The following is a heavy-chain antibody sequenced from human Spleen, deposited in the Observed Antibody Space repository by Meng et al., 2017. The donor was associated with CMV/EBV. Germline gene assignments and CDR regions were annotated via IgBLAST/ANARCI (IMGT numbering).Heavy chain of an antibody. D-gene: IGHD3-22*01. CDR3: ARGSGYYSPEYFQH. Sequence: ASGYTFNDYYIHGVRQAPGQGLQWMGWINPNSGGTNNPQKFQGRVTMTRDTSISTAYMELSRLRSDDTAVYYCARGSGYYSPEYFQHWGQGTLVTVSS. J-gene: IGHJ1*01. CDR1: GYTFNDYY. CDR2: INPNSGGT. V-gene: IGHV1-2*02.